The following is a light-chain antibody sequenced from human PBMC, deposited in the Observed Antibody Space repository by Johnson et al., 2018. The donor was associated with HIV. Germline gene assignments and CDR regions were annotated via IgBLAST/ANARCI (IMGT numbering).Light chain of an antibody. V-gene: IGLV1-51*01. CDR2: DNN. CDR1: TSNIGNIY. J-gene: IGLJ1*01. CDR3: GTWESSLSVFL. Sequence: QSVLTQPPSVSAAPGQKVTISCSGSTSNIGNIYVYWYQHLPGTAPKILIYDNNKRPSGISDRLSGSKSGTSATLGITGLQTGAEADYYCGTWESSLSVFLFGTGTKFTVL.